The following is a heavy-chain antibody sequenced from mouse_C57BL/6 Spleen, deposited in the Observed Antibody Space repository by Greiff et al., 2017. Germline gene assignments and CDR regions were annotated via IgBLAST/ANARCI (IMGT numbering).Heavy chain of an antibody. V-gene: IGHV1-26*01. CDR2: INPNNGGT. CDR3: ASRYGSSGFAY. Sequence: EVQLQQSGPELVKPGASVKISCKASGYTFTDYYMNWVKQSHGKSLEWIGDINPNNGGTSYNQKFKGKATLTVDKSSSTAYMELRSLTSEDSAVYYCASRYGSSGFAYWGQGTLVTVSA. J-gene: IGHJ3*01. CDR1: GYTFTDYY. D-gene: IGHD1-1*01.